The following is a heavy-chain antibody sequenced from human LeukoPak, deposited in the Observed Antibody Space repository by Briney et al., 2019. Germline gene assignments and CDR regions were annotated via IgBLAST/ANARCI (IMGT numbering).Heavy chain of an antibody. CDR1: GYSFTNYW. V-gene: IGHV5-51*01. CDR3: ARLVRVVPAAMFGGALDY. J-gene: IGHJ4*02. D-gene: IGHD2-2*01. CDR2: IYPDDSDT. Sequence: PGESLKISCKGSGYSFTNYWIGWVRQMPGKGLEWMGIIYPDDSDTRYSPSFQGQVTISADKSISTAYLQWSSLKASDTAMYYCARLVRVVPAAMFGGALDYWGQGTLVTVSS.